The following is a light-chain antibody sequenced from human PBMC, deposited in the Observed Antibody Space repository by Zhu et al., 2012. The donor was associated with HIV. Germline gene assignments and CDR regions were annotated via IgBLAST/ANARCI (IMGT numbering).Light chain of an antibody. CDR2: GAS. Sequence: EIVMTQSPATLSVSPGETATLSCRASHSVSSTLAWYQQKPGQAPRLLIYGASSRATGIPDRFSGSGSGTDFTLTISRLEPEDFAVYYCQQYGSSPLTFGGGTKVEIK. CDR1: HSVSST. CDR3: QQYGSSPLT. J-gene: IGKJ4*01. V-gene: IGKV3-20*01.